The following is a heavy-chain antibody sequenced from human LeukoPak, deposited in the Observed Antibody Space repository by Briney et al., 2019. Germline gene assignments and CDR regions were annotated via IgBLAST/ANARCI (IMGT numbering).Heavy chain of an antibody. CDR1: GGSISSYY. CDR3: ARVTGYMIEDYFDY. Sequence: PSETLSLTCTVSGGSISSYYWSWIRQPPGKGLEWVGNIYYSGSTNYNLSLKSRVTISVDTSKNQFSLKLRSVTAADTAVYYCARVTGYMIEDYFDYWGQGMLVTVYS. J-gene: IGHJ4*02. CDR2: IYYSGST. D-gene: IGHD3-9*01. V-gene: IGHV4-59*01.